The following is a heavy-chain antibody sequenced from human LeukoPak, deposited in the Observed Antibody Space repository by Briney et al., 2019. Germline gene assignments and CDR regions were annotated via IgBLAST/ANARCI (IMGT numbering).Heavy chain of an antibody. CDR1: GGSISSSGYY. CDR3: ARDGTMVRGVIAY. D-gene: IGHD3-10*01. V-gene: IGHV4-39*07. J-gene: IGHJ4*02. Sequence: SETLSLTCTVSGGSISSSGYYWGWIRQPPGKGLEWIGSIYHSGSTYYNPSLKSRVTISVDTSKNQFSLKLSSVTAADTAVYYCARDGTMVRGVIAYWGQGTLVTVSS. CDR2: IYHSGST.